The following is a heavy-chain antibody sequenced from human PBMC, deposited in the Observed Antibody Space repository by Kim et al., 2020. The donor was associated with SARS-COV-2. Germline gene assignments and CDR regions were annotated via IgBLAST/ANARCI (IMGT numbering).Heavy chain of an antibody. Sequence: GGSLRLSCAASGLSFDDSAMNWVRQPPGKGLEWVAVISYDGRNKDYADSVKGRFTISRDNSKRTLYLQMNSLRVEDTAVYYCARGNYYESVSLSDYYNGVDVWGQGTTVTVSS. J-gene: IGHJ6*02. CDR1: GLSFDDSA. V-gene: IGHV3-30-3*01. CDR2: ISYDGRNK. D-gene: IGHD3-10*01. CDR3: ARGNYYESVSLSDYYNGVDV.